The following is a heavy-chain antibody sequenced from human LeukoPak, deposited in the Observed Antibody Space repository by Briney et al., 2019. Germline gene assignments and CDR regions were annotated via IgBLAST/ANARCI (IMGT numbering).Heavy chain of an antibody. CDR3: ARAKSRDGYNYYFDY. D-gene: IGHD5-24*01. J-gene: IGHJ4*02. Sequence: GGSLRLSCAASGFTFSSYWMSWVRQAPGKGLEGVANIKQDGSEKYYVDSVKGRFTISRDNAKNSLYLQMNSLRAEDTAVYYCARAKSRDGYNYYFDYWGQGTLVTVSS. CDR2: IKQDGSEK. CDR1: GFTFSSYW. V-gene: IGHV3-7*01.